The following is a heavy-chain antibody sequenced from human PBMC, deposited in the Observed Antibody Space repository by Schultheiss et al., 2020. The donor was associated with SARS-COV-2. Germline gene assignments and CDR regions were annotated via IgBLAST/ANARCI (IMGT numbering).Heavy chain of an antibody. CDR1: GGSISSGGYY. CDR2: IYYSGST. CDR3: ARGTNGDYYSYGMDV. J-gene: IGHJ6*02. V-gene: IGHV4-31*01. Sequence: SQTLSLTCTVSGGSISSGGYYWSWIRQHPGKGLEWIGYIYYSGSTYYNPSLKSLVTISVDTSKNQFSLKLSSVTAADTAVYYCARGTNGDYYSYGMDVWGQGTTVTVSS. D-gene: IGHD2-2*01.